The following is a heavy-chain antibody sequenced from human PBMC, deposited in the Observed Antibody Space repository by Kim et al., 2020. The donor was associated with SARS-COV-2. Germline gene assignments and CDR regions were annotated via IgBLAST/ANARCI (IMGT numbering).Heavy chain of an antibody. V-gene: IGHV5-10-1*01. CDR3: ARQGDSSGWYPLDYYYYYGMDV. CDR1: GYSFTSYW. D-gene: IGHD6-19*01. CDR2: IDPSDSYT. J-gene: IGHJ6*02. Sequence: GESLQISCKGSGYSFTSYWISWVRQMPGKGLEWMGRIDPSDSYTNYSPSFQGHVTISADKSISTAYLQWSSLKASDTAMYYCARQGDSSGWYPLDYYYYYGMDVWGQGTTVTVSS.